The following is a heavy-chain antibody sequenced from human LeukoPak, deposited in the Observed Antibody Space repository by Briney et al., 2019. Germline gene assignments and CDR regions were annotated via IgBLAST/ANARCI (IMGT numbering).Heavy chain of an antibody. Sequence: PGGSLRLSCAASGFTFSSYAMSWVRQAPGKGLEWASAISGSGGSTYYADSVKGRFTISRDNSKNTLYLQMNSLRAEDTAVYYCASSGRSGYRVLTSGGYFQHWGQGTLVTVSS. CDR3: ASSGRSGYRVLTSGGYFQH. D-gene: IGHD3-22*01. V-gene: IGHV3-23*01. J-gene: IGHJ1*01. CDR1: GFTFSSYA. CDR2: ISGSGGST.